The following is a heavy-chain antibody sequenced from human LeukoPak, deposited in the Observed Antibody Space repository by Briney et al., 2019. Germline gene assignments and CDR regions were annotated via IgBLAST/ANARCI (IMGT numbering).Heavy chain of an antibody. Sequence: PSETLSLTSTVSGGSIRSNSYYWGWVRQPPGKGLEWIGSIYYSGSTYYNPSLKSRVTISVDTSKNQFSLKLNSVTAADTAVYFCARLWSGSRPPDLWGRGTLVTVSS. CDR3: ARLWSGSRPPDL. V-gene: IGHV4-39*07. CDR2: IYYSGST. J-gene: IGHJ2*01. D-gene: IGHD3-3*01. CDR1: GGSIRSNSYY.